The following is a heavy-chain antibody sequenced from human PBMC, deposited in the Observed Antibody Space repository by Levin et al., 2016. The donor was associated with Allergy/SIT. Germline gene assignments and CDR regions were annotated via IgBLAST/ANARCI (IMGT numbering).Heavy chain of an antibody. CDR1: GGSISRYY. V-gene: IGHV4-4*07. CDR3: ATTGRRDEAFDI. Sequence: SETLSLTCTVSGGSISRYYWSWIRQPAGRGLEWIGRGHADGTSDYSASLRRRVSMSLDTSKNQVSLKLTYVTAADTAVYYCATTGRRDEAFDIWGQGTMVTVSS. J-gene: IGHJ3*02. CDR2: GHADGTS.